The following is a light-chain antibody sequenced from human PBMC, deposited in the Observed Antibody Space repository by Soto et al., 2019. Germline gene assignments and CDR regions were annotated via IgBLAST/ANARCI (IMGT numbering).Light chain of an antibody. CDR3: SSNTSNSHVL. Sequence: QSALTQPASVSGSPGQSITISCTGTSSDVGGYNYVSWYQQHPGKVPKLMIYEVSNRPSGVSNRFSGSKSGNTASLTISGLQAGDEADYYCSSNTSNSHVLFGGGTQLTVL. V-gene: IGLV2-14*01. CDR2: EVS. J-gene: IGLJ2*01. CDR1: SSDVGGYNY.